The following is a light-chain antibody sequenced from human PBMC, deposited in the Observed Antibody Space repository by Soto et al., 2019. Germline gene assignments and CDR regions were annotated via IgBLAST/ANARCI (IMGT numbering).Light chain of an antibody. CDR1: QGVTTN. V-gene: IGKV3-20*01. Sequence: EIVMTQSPDTLSVSPGERATLTCRAGQGVTTNFAWYQQKSGQASRLLIYGASSRATGIPDRFSGSGSGTDFTLTISRLEPEDFAVYYCQQYGSSGTFGQGTKVDIK. J-gene: IGKJ1*01. CDR3: QQYGSSGT. CDR2: GAS.